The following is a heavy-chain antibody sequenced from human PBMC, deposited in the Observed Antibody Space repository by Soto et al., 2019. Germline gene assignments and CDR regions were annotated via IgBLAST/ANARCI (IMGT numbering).Heavy chain of an antibody. J-gene: IGHJ6*02. CDR2: IIPILGIA. CDR3: ARAGLQLERRYYYGMDV. Sequence: QVQLVQSGAEVKKPGSSVKVSCKASGGTFSSYTISWVRQAPGQGLEWMGRIIPILGIANYAQKFQGRVTLTADKSTSTAYMELSSLRSEDTAVYYCARAGLQLERRYYYGMDVWGQGTTVTVSS. V-gene: IGHV1-69*02. D-gene: IGHD1-1*01. CDR1: GGTFSSYT.